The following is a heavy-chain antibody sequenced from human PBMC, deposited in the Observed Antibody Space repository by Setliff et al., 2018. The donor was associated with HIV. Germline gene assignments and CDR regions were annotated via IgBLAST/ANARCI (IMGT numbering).Heavy chain of an antibody. J-gene: IGHJ4*02. D-gene: IGHD6-13*01. CDR2: ITPIFGKA. V-gene: IGHV1-69*13. CDR1: GGTANTFA. Sequence: ASVKVSCKPSGGTANTFAINWVRQARGRGLEWLGGITPIFGKASFGQNFQGRVTFTADESTGTVYMELRGLTSEDTAVYYCARDFPYSGSWYFDYWGQGTLVTVSS. CDR3: ARDFPYSGSWYFDY.